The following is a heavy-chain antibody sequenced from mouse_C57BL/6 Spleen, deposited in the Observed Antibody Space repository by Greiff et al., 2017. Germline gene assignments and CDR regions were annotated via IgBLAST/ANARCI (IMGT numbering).Heavy chain of an antibody. CDR1: GYAFSSSW. CDR3: AGYYGNYYFDY. Sequence: VQLQQSGPELVKPGASVKISCKASGYAFSSSWMNWVKQRPGKGLEWIGRIYPGDGDTNYNGKFKGKATLTADKSSSTAYMQLSSLTSEDSAVYFCAGYYGNYYFDYWGQGTTLTGSS. V-gene: IGHV1-82*01. CDR2: IYPGDGDT. J-gene: IGHJ2*01. D-gene: IGHD2-1*01.